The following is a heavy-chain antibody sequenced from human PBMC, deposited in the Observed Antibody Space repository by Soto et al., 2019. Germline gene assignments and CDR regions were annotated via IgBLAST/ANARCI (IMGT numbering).Heavy chain of an antibody. J-gene: IGHJ4*02. CDR2: IYYSGST. CDR3: AREGITIFGVASYFDY. D-gene: IGHD3-3*01. CDR1: GASVSSGSYY. Sequence: SSETLSLTCTVSGASVSSGSYYWSWIRQPPGKGLEWIGNIYYSGSTNYNPSLKSRVTISVDTSKNQFSLKLSSVTAADTAVYYCAREGITIFGVASYFDYWGQGTLVTVSS. V-gene: IGHV4-61*01.